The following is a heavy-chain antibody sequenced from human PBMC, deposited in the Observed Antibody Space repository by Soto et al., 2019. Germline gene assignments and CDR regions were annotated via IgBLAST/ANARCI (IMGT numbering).Heavy chain of an antibody. CDR1: GYTFTTYY. J-gene: IGHJ4*02. CDR3: TRELGGSYFDC. CDR2: INPSDGST. D-gene: IGHD1-26*01. V-gene: IGHV1-46*03. Sequence: QVQLVQSGAEMKRPGASVRVSCKASGYTFTTYYIHWVRQAPGQGLEWMAVINPSDGSTTYAQKFQGXXNXTRXKYPSTVYMDLGSLTSEDTAVYFCTRELGGSYFDCWGQGTLVTVSS.